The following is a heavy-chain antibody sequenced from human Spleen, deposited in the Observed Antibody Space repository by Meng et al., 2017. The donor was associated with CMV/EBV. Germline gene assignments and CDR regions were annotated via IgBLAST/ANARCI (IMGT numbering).Heavy chain of an antibody. V-gene: IGHV4-34*01. CDR2: INHSGST. J-gene: IGHJ4*02. CDR3: ARGRRPFDY. Sequence: VPLQQWGAGLLKPSETLPLTCAVYGGSFSGYYWSWIRQPPGKGLEWIGEINHSGSTNYNPSLKSRVTISVDTSKNQFSLKLSSVTAADTAVYYCARGRRPFDYWGQGTLVTVSS. CDR1: GGSFSGYY. D-gene: IGHD1-1*01.